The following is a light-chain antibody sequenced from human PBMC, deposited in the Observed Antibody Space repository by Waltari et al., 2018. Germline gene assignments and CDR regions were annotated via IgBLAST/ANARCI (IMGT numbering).Light chain of an antibody. CDR3: SSRDSSASHVL. Sequence: SSELTQDPAVSVAFGQTVRITCQGASLRTSHASRYQQNSGQAPMLFLFGKNKRPSGIPDRFSGYNSETTTSLTITGAQAEDEADYYCSSRDSSASHVLFAGGTKLTVL. CDR2: GKN. J-gene: IGLJ2*01. V-gene: IGLV3-19*01. CDR1: SLRTSH.